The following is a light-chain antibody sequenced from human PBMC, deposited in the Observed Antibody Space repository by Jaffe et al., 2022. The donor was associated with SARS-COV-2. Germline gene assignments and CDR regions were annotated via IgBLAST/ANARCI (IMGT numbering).Light chain of an antibody. J-gene: IGKJ2*01. V-gene: IGKV3-15*01. CDR3: QHYNNYLRT. CDR1: QSISNK. Sequence: EIVMTQSPDTLSVSPGERATLSCRASQSISNKLAWYQQKPGQAPRLLIYGASTRATGFPARFSGSGSGTEFTLTISSLQSEDFAVYYCQHYNNYLRTFGQGTKLEI. CDR2: GAS.